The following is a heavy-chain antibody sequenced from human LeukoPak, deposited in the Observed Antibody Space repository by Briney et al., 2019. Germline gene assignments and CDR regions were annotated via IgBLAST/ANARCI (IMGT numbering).Heavy chain of an antibody. CDR2: IYPGDSDT. D-gene: IGHD3-3*01. CDR1: GYSFTSYW. V-gene: IGHV5-51*01. CDR3: ARLIGVVIRNNWFDP. Sequence: GESLKISCKGSGYSFTSYWIGWVRQMPEKGLEWMGIIYPGDSDTRYSPSFQGQVTISADKSISTAYLQWSSLKASDTAMYYCARLIGVVIRNNWFDPWGPGTLVTVSS. J-gene: IGHJ5*02.